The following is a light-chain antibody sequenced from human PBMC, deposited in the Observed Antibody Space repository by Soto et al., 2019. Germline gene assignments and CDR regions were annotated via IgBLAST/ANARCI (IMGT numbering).Light chain of an antibody. CDR1: QSISSW. CDR3: QQYNSYA. V-gene: IGKV1-5*01. CDR2: DAS. Sequence: DIQMTQSPSTLSASVGDRVTITCRASQSISSWLAWYQQKPGKAPKLLIYDASSLQSGVPSRFSGSGSGTEFTLTSSSLQPDDFATYYFQQYNSYAFGQGTKVEIK. J-gene: IGKJ1*01.